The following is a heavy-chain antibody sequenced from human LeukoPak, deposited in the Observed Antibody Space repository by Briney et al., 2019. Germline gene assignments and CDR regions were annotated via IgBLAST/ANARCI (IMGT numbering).Heavy chain of an antibody. CDR1: GYTFTGYY. CDR2: INPNSGDT. CDR3: ARDQDSSGYSLPYYVDV. J-gene: IGHJ6*03. Sequence: AGVTVTRKCSGYTFTGYYIHWVRQAPGQGLEWVGLINPNSGDTNYAQKFQGRVTMTTDTSTSTAYIELRSLRSDDTAVYYCARDQDSSGYSLPYYVDVWGKGTTVTVSS. V-gene: IGHV1-2*02. D-gene: IGHD3-22*01.